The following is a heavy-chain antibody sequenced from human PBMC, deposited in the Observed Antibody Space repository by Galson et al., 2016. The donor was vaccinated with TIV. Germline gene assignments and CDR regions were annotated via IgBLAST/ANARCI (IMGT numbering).Heavy chain of an antibody. CDR3: STDRLWKDVWDGFGF. CDR2: IRYDDLTT. CDR1: GFSFSHYG. D-gene: IGHD1-1*01. V-gene: IGHV3-33*01. Sequence: SLRLSCATSGFSFSHYGMHWVRQAPGKGLEWLAVIRYDDLTTFYADSVKDRFFISIDDSRSTLYLDITSLTIDDTALYYCSTDRLWKDVWDGFGFWGQGTMVTVS. J-gene: IGHJ3*01.